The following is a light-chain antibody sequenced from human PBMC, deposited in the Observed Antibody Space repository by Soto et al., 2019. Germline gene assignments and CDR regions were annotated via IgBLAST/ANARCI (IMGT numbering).Light chain of an antibody. V-gene: IGKV1-17*01. CDR3: QQYQSYSRT. J-gene: IGKJ1*01. CDR1: QGIRND. Sequence: DIRMTQSPSSLSAYVGDRVTLPCRASQGIRNDLGWYQQRPGKAPKRLIYAASSLQSGVPSRFSGSGSGTDFTLTISSLKPDDFATYYCQQYQSYSRTFGQGTKVDIK. CDR2: AAS.